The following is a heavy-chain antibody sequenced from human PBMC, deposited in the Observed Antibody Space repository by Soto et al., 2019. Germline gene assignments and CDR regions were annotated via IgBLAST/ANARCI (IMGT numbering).Heavy chain of an antibody. J-gene: IGHJ4*02. Sequence: ESGPTLVNPTQTLTLTCTFSGFSRRTSGVGVGWIGQPPGKALEWLARIQCNDDKYYRPSLESRLTIYNAPSTEQVVLTMTNMDAVDTATYYWAYDRWGPLSYWGQGTLVTVSS. D-gene: IGHD3-22*01. V-gene: IGHV2-5*01. CDR1: GFSRRTSGVG. CDR3: AYDRWGPLSY. CDR2: IQCNDDK.